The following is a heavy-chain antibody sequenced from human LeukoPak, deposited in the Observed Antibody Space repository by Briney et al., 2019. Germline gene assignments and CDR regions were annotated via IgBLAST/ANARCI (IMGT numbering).Heavy chain of an antibody. CDR1: GYTFTGYD. CDR3: ARGRGYDYYYYYYMDV. D-gene: IGHD5-12*01. CDR2: MNPNSGNT. Sequence: GASVKVSCKASGYTFTGYDINWVRQATGQGLEWMGRMNPNSGNTGYAQKFQGRVTMTRNTSISTAYMELSSLRSEDSAVYYCARGRGYDYYYYYYMDVWGKGTTVTVS. J-gene: IGHJ6*03. V-gene: IGHV1-8*01.